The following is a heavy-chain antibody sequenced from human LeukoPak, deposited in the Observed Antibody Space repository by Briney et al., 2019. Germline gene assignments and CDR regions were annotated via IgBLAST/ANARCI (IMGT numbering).Heavy chain of an antibody. V-gene: IGHV3-74*01. CDR3: ACDRDYYDSSGYYNY. CDR2: INSDGSGT. D-gene: IGHD3-22*01. CDR1: GFTFSSYA. J-gene: IGHJ4*02. Sequence: PGGSLRLSCAASGFTFSSYAMNWVRQAPGKGLEWVSRINSDGSGTIYADSVQGRFTISRDNAKNTLYLHMNSLRAEDTAVYYCACDRDYYDSSGYYNYWGQGTLVTVPS.